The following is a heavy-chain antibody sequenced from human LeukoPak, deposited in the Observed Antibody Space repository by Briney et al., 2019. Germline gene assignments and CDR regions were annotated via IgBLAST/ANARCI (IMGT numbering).Heavy chain of an antibody. CDR1: GYTFTGYY. V-gene: IGHV1-18*04. D-gene: IGHD2-2*02. CDR2: ISAYNGNT. Sequence: ASVKVSCKASGYTFTGYYMHWVRQAPGQGLEWMGWISAYNGNTNYAQKLQGRVTMTTDTSTSTAYMELRSLRSDDTAVYYCARVVPCSSTSCYTKFDPWGQGTLVTVSS. J-gene: IGHJ5*01. CDR3: ARVVPCSSTSCYTKFDP.